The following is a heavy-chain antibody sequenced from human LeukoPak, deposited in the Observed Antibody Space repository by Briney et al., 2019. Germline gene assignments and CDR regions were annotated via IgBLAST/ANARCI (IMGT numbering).Heavy chain of an antibody. V-gene: IGHV1-2*02. CDR2: INPNSGGT. CDR1: GFTFTAYH. Sequence: SSVKVSCKACGFTFTAYHIHWVRQAAGQGLEWMGWINPNSGGTNYAQKFQGRVTMTRDTSISTAYIELNRLRSDDTAVYYCARGYCTGDSCSGAWFDPWGRGTLVTVFS. J-gene: IGHJ5*02. D-gene: IGHD2-8*02. CDR3: ARGYCTGDSCSGAWFDP.